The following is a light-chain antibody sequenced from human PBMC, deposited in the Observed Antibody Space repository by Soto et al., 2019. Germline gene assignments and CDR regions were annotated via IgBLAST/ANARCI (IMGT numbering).Light chain of an antibody. CDR2: EVS. CDR1: SSDVGGYNY. V-gene: IGLV2-8*01. CDR3: SSYAGSNNYV. Sequence: QSALTQPPSASGSPGQSVTISCTGTSSDVGGYNYVSWYQQHPGKAPKVMIYEVSKRPSGVPDRFSGSKSGNTASLTVSGLQAEDEADYYCSSYAGSNNYVFGTGTKDTVL. J-gene: IGLJ1*01.